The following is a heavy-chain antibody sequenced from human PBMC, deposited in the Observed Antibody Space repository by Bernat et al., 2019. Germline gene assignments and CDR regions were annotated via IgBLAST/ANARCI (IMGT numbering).Heavy chain of an antibody. V-gene: IGHV4-34*01. CDR1: GGSLYDYF. D-gene: IGHD2/OR15-2a*01. Sequence: QVQLQQWGAGLLKPSETLSLTCGVYGGSLYDYFWTWIRQPPGKGLEWIGEINHSGNTNYNPSLKSRVTISTDTSKNQFSLKLSSVTAADKAVYYCARGRLKLYPYYYYNGMDVWGQGTTVTVSS. CDR2: INHSGNT. CDR3: ARGRLKLYPYYYYNGMDV. J-gene: IGHJ6*02.